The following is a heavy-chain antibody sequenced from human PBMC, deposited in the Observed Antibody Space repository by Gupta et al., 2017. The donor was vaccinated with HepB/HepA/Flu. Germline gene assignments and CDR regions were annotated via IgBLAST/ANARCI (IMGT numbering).Heavy chain of an antibody. CDR3: AKDGRRQLWFHGLDY. J-gene: IGHJ4*02. D-gene: IGHD5-18*01. V-gene: IGHV3-9*01. Sequence: VESGGGLVQPGRSLRLSCAASGFTFDDYAMHWVRQAPGKGLEWVSGINWNSGTIGYADSVKGRFTISRDNAKNSLYLQMNSLRAEDTALYYCAKDGRRQLWFHGLDYWGQGTPVTVSS. CDR1: GFTFDDYA. CDR2: INWNSGTI.